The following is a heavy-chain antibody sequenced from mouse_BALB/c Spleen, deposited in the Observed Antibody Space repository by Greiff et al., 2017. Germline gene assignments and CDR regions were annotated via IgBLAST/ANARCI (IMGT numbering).Heavy chain of an antibody. CDR1: GYSIPSGYS. CDR2: IHYSGST. J-gene: IGHJ4*01. Sequence: EVKLVESGPDLVQPSQSLSLTCTVTGYSIPSGYSWHWIRQFPGNKLEWMGYIHYSGSTNYNPSLKSLISITRDTSKNQFFLQLNSVTTEDKATYNCARQQYITDAMDDWGQGTSVTVSS. V-gene: IGHV3-1*02. D-gene: IGHD1-1*01. CDR3: ARQQYITDAMDD.